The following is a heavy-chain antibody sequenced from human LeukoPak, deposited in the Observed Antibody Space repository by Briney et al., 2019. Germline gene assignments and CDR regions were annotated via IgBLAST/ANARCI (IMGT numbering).Heavy chain of an antibody. J-gene: IGHJ4*02. V-gene: IGHV3-30*04. CDR1: GFSFTSFS. D-gene: IGHD3-3*01. CDR2: ISFDGTTK. CDR3: AKRWSGYHSSEV. Sequence: GGSLRLSCAASGFSFTSFSIHWVRQTPDKGLEWLAVISFDGTTKYYADSVKGRFTISRDNSKNTVFLQMNSLRAEDTAVYYCAKRWSGYHSSEVWGQGTLVTVSS.